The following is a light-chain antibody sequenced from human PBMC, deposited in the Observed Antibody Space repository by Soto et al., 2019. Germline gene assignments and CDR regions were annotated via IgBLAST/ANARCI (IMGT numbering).Light chain of an antibody. J-gene: IGKJ1*01. CDR2: GAS. V-gene: IGKV3-15*01. Sequence: EIVMTQSPATLSVSPGESATLSCRAIQSITNNLAWYQQKPGQPPRLLIYGASTRATGFPARFSGSGSGTDFTLTISSLQSEDFAVYYCQQYNNWPPTWTFGQGTKVDIK. CDR3: QQYNNWPPTWT. CDR1: QSITNN.